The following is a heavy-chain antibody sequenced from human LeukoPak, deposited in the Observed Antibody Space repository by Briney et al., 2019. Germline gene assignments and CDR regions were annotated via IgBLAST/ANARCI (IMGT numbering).Heavy chain of an antibody. Sequence: SETLSLTCTVSNGSISPYYWTRIRQPPGKGLEYIGYINYSGSTKYNPSLKSRLTISVGTSKNQFFLELSSVTAADTAVYYCARARVSDTSGPYFGYFYDMDVWGKGTTVIVSS. CDR3: ARARVSDTSGPYFGYFYDMDV. CDR2: INYSGST. V-gene: IGHV4-59*01. J-gene: IGHJ6*03. D-gene: IGHD3-22*01. CDR1: NGSISPYY.